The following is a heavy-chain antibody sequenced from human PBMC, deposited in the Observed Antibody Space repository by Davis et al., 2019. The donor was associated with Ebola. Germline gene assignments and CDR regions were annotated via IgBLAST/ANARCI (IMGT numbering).Heavy chain of an antibody. CDR2: IYPGDSDT. CDR1: GYSFTSYW. V-gene: IGHV5-51*01. D-gene: IGHD5-18*01. J-gene: IGHJ6*02. CDR3: ARLWEDSYGPDYYYYYGMDV. Sequence: GESLKISCKGSGYSFTSYWIGWVRQMPGKGLEWMGIIYPGDSDTRYSPSFQGQVTISADKSISTAYLQWSSLKASDTAMYYCARLWEDSYGPDYYYYYGMDVWGQGTTVTVSS.